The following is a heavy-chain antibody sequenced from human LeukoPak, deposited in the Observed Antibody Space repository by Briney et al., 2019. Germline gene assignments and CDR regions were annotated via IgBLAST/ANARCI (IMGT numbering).Heavy chain of an antibody. CDR1: GGSFSGYY. Sequence: SETLSLTCAVYGGSFSGYYWSWIRQPPGKGLEWIGEINHSGSTNYNPSLESRVTMSIDTSKSQFSLNLSSVTAADTAIYYCARMYSGGWYYFDYWGQGTLVTVSS. J-gene: IGHJ4*02. D-gene: IGHD6-19*01. CDR3: ARMYSGGWYYFDY. V-gene: IGHV4-34*01. CDR2: INHSGST.